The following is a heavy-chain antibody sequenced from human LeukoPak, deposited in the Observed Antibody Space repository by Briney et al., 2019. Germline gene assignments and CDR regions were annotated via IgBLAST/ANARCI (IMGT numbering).Heavy chain of an antibody. Sequence: ASVKVSCKASVYRFTSYGISWVRRAPGQGLEWMGWISAYNGNTNYAQKLQGRVTMTTDTSTSTAYMELRSLRSDDTAVYYCARGGDGDILTGLVFDYWGQGTLVTVSS. J-gene: IGHJ4*02. V-gene: IGHV1-18*01. D-gene: IGHD3-9*01. CDR3: ARGGDGDILTGLVFDY. CDR2: ISAYNGNT. CDR1: VYRFTSYG.